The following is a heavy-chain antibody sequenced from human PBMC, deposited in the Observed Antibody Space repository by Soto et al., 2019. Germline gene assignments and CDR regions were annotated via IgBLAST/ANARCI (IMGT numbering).Heavy chain of an antibody. D-gene: IGHD1-26*01. CDR3: ASSKGGSYFDY. CDR1: GGSISSGDYY. Sequence: QVQLQESGPGLVKPSQTLSLTCTVSGGSISSGDYYWSWIRQPPGKGLEWIGYIYYSGSTYYNPSHKSRVTISVDTSKNQFALKMSSVTAADTAVYYCASSKGGSYFDYWGQGTLVTVSS. J-gene: IGHJ4*02. V-gene: IGHV4-30-4*01. CDR2: IYYSGST.